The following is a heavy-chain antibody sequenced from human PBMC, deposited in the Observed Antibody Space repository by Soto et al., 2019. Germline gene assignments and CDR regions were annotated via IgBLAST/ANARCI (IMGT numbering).Heavy chain of an antibody. CDR1: GGTFSSYA. CDR3: ARAHRQWLVLYRAPGLDY. D-gene: IGHD6-19*01. Sequence: ASVKVSCKASGGTFSSYAISWVRQAPGQGLEWMGGIIPIFGTANYAQKFQGRVTITADESTSTAYMELSSLRSEDTAVYYCARAHRQWLVLYRAPGLDYWGQGTLVTVSS. J-gene: IGHJ4*02. V-gene: IGHV1-69*13. CDR2: IIPIFGTA.